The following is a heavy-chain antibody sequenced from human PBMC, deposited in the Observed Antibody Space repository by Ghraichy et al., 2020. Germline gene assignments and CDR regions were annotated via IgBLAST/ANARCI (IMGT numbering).Heavy chain of an antibody. Sequence: ETLSLTCAVYGGSFSGYYWSWIRQPPGKGLEWIGEINHSGSTNYNPSLKSRVTISVDTSKNQFSLKLSSVTAADTAVYYCARGYRGLWGDYGPGWYFDLWGRGTLVTVSS. J-gene: IGHJ2*01. CDR1: GGSFSGYY. CDR2: INHSGST. V-gene: IGHV4-34*01. D-gene: IGHD4/OR15-4a*01. CDR3: ARGYRGLWGDYGPGWYFDL.